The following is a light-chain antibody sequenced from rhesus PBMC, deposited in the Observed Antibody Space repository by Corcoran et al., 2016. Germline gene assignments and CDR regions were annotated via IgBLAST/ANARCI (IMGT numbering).Light chain of an antibody. CDR2: YAS. CDR1: QGINNY. J-gene: IGKJ2*01. V-gene: IGKV1-66*01. CDR3: QQYYDSTYS. Sequence: DIQMTQSPSSLSASVGDRVTITCRASQGINNYLSWYQQRPWRAPQPLIYYASSLETGVPSRFSGSGSGTAYTLIISSLQPEDVATYYCQQYYDSTYSFGQGTKVEIK.